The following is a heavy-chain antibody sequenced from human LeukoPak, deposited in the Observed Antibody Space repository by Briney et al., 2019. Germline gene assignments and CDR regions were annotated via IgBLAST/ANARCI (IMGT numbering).Heavy chain of an antibody. D-gene: IGHD6-25*01. CDR1: GASISSDGYY. J-gene: IGHJ4*02. Sequence: SETLSLTCTVSGASISSDGYYWSWIRQPLGKGLEWIGYIYHSGSTYYNPSLKSRVTISVDRSKNQFSLKLSSVTAADTAVYYCARDSAGGFDYWDQGTLVTVSS. CDR2: IYHSGST. V-gene: IGHV4-30-2*01. CDR3: ARDSAGGFDY.